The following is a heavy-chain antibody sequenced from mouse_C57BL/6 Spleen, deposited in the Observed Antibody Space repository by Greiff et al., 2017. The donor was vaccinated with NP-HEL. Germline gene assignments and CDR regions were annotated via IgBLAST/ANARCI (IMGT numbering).Heavy chain of an antibody. CDR1: GFTFSSYT. CDR3: ARHIYYDYDGAMDY. D-gene: IGHD2-4*01. V-gene: IGHV5-9*01. Sequence: EVKLMESGGGLVKPGGSLKLSCAASGFTFSSYTMSWVRQTPEKRLEWVATISGGGGNTYYPDSVKGRFTISRDNAKNTLYLQMSSLRSEDTALYYCARHIYYDYDGAMDYWGQGTSGTVSS. CDR2: ISGGGGNT. J-gene: IGHJ4*01.